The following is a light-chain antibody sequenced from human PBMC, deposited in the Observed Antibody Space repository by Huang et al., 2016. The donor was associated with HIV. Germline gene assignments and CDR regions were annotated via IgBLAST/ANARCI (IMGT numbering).Light chain of an antibody. CDR1: QGISSY. J-gene: IGKJ1*01. V-gene: IGKV1-9*01. CDR3: QQLNSYPPT. Sequence: IQLTQSPSSLSASVGDRVTITCRASQGISSYLAWYQQKPGKAPKLLSYAESTLQSGGPSRFSGSGAGTDFTRTISSLQPEDFATYHCQQLNSYPPTFGQGTKVEIK. CDR2: AES.